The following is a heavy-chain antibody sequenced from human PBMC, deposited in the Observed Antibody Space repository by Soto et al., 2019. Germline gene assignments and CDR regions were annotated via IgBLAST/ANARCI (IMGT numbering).Heavy chain of an antibody. CDR3: ARMITIFGVVIIQGWFDP. Sequence: GASVKVSCKASGYTFTSYGISWVRQAPGQGLEWMGWISAYNGNTNYAQKLQGRVTMTTDTSTSTAYMELRSLRSDDTAVYYCARMITIFGVVIIQGWFDPWGQGTLVTVSS. D-gene: IGHD3-3*01. J-gene: IGHJ5*02. V-gene: IGHV1-18*04. CDR1: GYTFTSYG. CDR2: ISAYNGNT.